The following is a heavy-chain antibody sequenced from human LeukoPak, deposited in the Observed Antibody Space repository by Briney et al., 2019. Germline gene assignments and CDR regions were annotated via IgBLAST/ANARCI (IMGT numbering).Heavy chain of an antibody. CDR1: GYTFTSYG. D-gene: IGHD6-6*01. CDR3: ATDQYTSSSGRFDP. CDR2: ISAYNGNT. V-gene: IGHV1-18*01. Sequence: ASVKVSCKASGYTFTSYGISWVRQAPGQGLEWMGWISAYNGNTNYAQKLQGRVTMTTDTSTSTAYMELRSLRSDDTAVYYCATDQYTSSSGRFDPWGQGSLVTVSS. J-gene: IGHJ5*02.